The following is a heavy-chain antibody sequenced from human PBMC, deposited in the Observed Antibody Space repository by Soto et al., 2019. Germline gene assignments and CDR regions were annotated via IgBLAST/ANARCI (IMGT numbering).Heavy chain of an antibody. J-gene: IGHJ6*02. V-gene: IGHV3-33*01. CDR2: IWYDVSNK. CDR3: ARMEAGAGDHSEYMDV. D-gene: IGHD6-13*01. CDR1: AFTFSSYG. Sequence: GGSLRLSCAASAFTFSSYGMHWVRHAPGKGLEWVAVIWYDVSNKYYADSVKGRFTISRDNSKNTLYLQMNSLRAEDTAVYYCARMEAGAGDHSEYMDVWGQGTRVAFSS.